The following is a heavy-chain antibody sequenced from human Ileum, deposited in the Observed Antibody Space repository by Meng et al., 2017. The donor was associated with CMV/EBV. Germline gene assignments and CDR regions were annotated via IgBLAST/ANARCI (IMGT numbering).Heavy chain of an antibody. Sequence: GESLKISCAASGFTFSNYGMHWVRQAPGKGLEWVAFIRHDGSDKNYADSVKGRFTISRDNSKNTMYLHMKSLRAEDTAVFYCAKDRYEFWNGYYHDWFDPWGQGTLVTVSS. CDR1: GFTFSNYG. V-gene: IGHV3-30*02. D-gene: IGHD3-3*01. CDR3: AKDRYEFWNGYYHDWFDP. J-gene: IGHJ5*02. CDR2: IRHDGSDK.